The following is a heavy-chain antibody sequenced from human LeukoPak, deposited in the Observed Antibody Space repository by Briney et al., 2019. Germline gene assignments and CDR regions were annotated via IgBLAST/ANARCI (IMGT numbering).Heavy chain of an antibody. J-gene: IGHJ4*02. CDR3: ARGGRITGATPIFDY. V-gene: IGHV4-34*01. Sequence: TSETLSLTCAVYGGSFSAYYWSWIRQPPGKGLEWIGEINHSGSTNPNPSLKSRVTISVDTSKNQFSLKLTSVAAADTAVYYCARGGRITGATPIFDYWGQGALVTVSS. CDR2: INHSGST. CDR1: GGSFSAYY. D-gene: IGHD1-7*01.